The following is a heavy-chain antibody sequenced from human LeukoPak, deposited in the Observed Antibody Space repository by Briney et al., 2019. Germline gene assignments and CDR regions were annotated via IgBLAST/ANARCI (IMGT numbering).Heavy chain of an antibody. CDR1: GFTFSSYG. CDR2: ISGSGGST. D-gene: IGHD3-9*01. J-gene: IGHJ4*02. V-gene: IGHV3-23*01. CDR3: AKLPPYYDILTGYFHFDY. Sequence: PGGSLRLSCAASGFTFSSYGMSWVRQAPGKGLEWVSDISGSGGSTYYADSVKGRFTISRDNSKNTLYLQMNSLRAEDTAVYYCAKLPPYYDILTGYFHFDYWGQGTLVTVSS.